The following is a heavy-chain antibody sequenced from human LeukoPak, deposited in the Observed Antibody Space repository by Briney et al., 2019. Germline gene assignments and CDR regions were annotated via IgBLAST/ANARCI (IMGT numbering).Heavy chain of an antibody. CDR2: IKQDGSEK. V-gene: IGHV3-7*03. Sequence: GGSLRLSCAASGFTFSSYWMSWVRQAPGKWLEWVAIIKQDGSEKDYVDSVTGRFTISRDNAKNSLYLQMNSLRSEDTAVYYCARDRGDYWGQGTLVTVSS. J-gene: IGHJ4*02. CDR3: ARDRGDY. CDR1: GFTFSSYW.